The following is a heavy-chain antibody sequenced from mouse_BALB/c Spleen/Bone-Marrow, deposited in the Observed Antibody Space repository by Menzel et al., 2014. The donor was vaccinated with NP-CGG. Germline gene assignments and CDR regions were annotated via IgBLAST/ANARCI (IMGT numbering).Heavy chain of an antibody. D-gene: IGHD2-4*01. Sequence: VQLKESGAELVKPGASVKLSCTASGSNIKDTYMHWVKQRPEQGLEWIGRIDPANGNTKYDPKFQGKATITADTSSNTAYLQLSSLTSEDTAVYYCASLDDYIYWGQGTLVTVSA. CDR3: ASLDDYIY. CDR2: IDPANGNT. J-gene: IGHJ3*01. CDR1: GSNIKDTY. V-gene: IGHV14-3*02.